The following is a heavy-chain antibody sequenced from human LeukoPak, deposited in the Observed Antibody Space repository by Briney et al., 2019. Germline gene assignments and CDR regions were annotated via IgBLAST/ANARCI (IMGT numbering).Heavy chain of an antibody. V-gene: IGHV3-23*01. Sequence: GGSLRLSCAASGFTFSSYAMSWVRQAPGRGLEWVSAISGSGGSTYYADSVKGRFTISRDNSKNTLYLQMNSLRAEDTAVYYCAKLGGYSYGTFDYWGQGTLVTVSS. J-gene: IGHJ4*02. CDR1: GFTFSSYA. CDR3: AKLGGYSYGTFDY. D-gene: IGHD5-18*01. CDR2: ISGSGGST.